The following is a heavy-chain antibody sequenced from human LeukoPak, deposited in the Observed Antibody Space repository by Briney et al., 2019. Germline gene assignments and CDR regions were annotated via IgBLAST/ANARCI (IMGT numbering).Heavy chain of an antibody. CDR3: AKCLYDYGDYVGFDY. CDR1: GFTFSSYE. V-gene: IGHV3-48*03. D-gene: IGHD4-17*01. Sequence: GGSLRLSCAASGFTFSSYEMNWVRQAPGKGLEWVSYISSSGSTIYYADSVKGRFTISRDNAKNSLYLQMNSLRAEDTAVYYCAKCLYDYGDYVGFDYWGQGTLVTVSS. J-gene: IGHJ4*02. CDR2: ISSSGSTI.